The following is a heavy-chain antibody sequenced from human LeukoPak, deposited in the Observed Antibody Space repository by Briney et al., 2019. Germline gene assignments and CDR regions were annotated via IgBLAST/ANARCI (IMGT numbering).Heavy chain of an antibody. D-gene: IGHD3-10*01. J-gene: IGHJ3*02. CDR2: TYPGDSDT. CDR1: GYSFTSYW. CDR3: ARRQYSPGSMVRGNNDAFDI. Sequence: GESLKISCKGSGYSFTSYWIGWVRQMPGKGLEWMGITYPGDSDTRYSPSFQGQVTISADKSISTAYLQWSSLKASDTAMYYCARRQYSPGSMVRGNNDAFDIWGQGTMVTVSS. V-gene: IGHV5-51*01.